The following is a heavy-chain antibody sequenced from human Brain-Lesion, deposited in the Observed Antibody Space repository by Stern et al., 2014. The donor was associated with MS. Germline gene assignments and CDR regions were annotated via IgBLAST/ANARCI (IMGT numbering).Heavy chain of an antibody. V-gene: IGHV3-7*01. CDR3: ARVYNTIYGIVTQRGSGMDV. CDR2: IKEDGTEK. CDR1: GFTFGNYW. J-gene: IGHJ6*02. Sequence: EVQLVESGGGLVQPGGSLTISCTAAGFTFGNYWMTWVRPAPGKGVEWVANIKEDGTEKNYVDSVKGRFTISRDNARNSLYLQMNSLRVEDTALYYCARVYNTIYGIVTQRGSGMDVWGQGTTVIVSS. D-gene: IGHD3-3*01.